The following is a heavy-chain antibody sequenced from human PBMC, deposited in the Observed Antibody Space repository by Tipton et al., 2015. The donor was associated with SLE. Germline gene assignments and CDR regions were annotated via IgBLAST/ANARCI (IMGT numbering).Heavy chain of an antibody. D-gene: IGHD5-24*01. Sequence: TLSLTCSVSGGSISSGGYYWSWIRQYPGKGLEWIGYIYYRGTTHYNPSLESRASISVDTSRNQFSLNLTSVTAADTAVFYCERGEGYKGFYFIDVWGRGTKVTVPS. CDR3: ERGEGYKGFYFIDV. V-gene: IGHV4-31*03. CDR2: IYYRGTT. CDR1: GGSISSGGYY. J-gene: IGHJ6*04.